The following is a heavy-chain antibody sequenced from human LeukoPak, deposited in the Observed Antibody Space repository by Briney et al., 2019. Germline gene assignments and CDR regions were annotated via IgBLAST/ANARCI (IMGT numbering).Heavy chain of an antibody. CDR1: GGSISGYY. V-gene: IGHV4-59*01. J-gene: IGHJ4*02. CDR2: IYYTGST. CDR3: ARDRYFDY. Sequence: SETLSLTCTVSGGSISGYYWSWLRQPPGKGLEWIGYIYYTGSTNYNPSLKSRVTISLDTSKNQFSLKLSSVTAADTAVYYCARDRYFDYWGQGTLVTVSS.